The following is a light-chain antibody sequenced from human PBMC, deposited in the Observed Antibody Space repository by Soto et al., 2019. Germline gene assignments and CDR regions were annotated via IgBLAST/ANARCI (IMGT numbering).Light chain of an antibody. Sequence: EIVLTQSPGTLSLSPGERATLSCRASQSVSGSSLAWYQQRPGQAPRLLIYGASSRATGIPDRFSGSGSGTDFTLTISRLEPEDFAVYYCQQYGSSPRTFGQGTKVDIK. CDR2: GAS. CDR3: QQYGSSPRT. CDR1: QSVSGSS. J-gene: IGKJ1*01. V-gene: IGKV3-20*01.